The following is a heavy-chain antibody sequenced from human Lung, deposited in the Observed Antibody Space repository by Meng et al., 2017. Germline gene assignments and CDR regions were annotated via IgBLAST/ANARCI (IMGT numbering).Heavy chain of an antibody. CDR2: IYWDDDR. Sequence: ITLKAVRPTQVKATQTLTLSCTYPGLSLSTSGVGVGWIRQPPGKALEWLALIYWDDDRRYSPSLKSMLTITKDTSKNQVVLTMTNMYPVDTATYYCAHIVLYDSYDYWGQGTLVTVSS. V-gene: IGHV2-5*02. CDR3: AHIVLYDSYDY. J-gene: IGHJ4*02. CDR1: GLSLSTSGVG. D-gene: IGHD3-22*01.